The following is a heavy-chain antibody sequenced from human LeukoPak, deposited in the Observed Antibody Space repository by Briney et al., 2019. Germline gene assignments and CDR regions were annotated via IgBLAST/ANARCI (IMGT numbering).Heavy chain of an antibody. D-gene: IGHD1-26*01. J-gene: IGHJ6*02. V-gene: IGHV1-69*13. CDR1: GGTFSSYA. CDR2: IIPTFGTA. Sequence: EASVKVSCKASGGTFSSYAISWVRQAPGQGLEWMGGIIPTFGTANYAQKFQGRVTITADESTSTAYMELSSLRSEDTAVYYCTRLTVGATPIYYYYYGMDVWGQGTTVTVSS. CDR3: TRLTVGATPIYYYYYGMDV.